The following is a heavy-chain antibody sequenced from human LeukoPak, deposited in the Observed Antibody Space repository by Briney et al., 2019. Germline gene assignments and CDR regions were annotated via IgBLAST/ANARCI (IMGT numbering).Heavy chain of an antibody. J-gene: IGHJ4*02. CDR1: GFTFSSYA. CDR3: AREGFGVVIGNYFDY. CDR2: ISYDGSNK. V-gene: IGHV3-30*04. Sequence: GGSLRLSCAASGFTFSSYATHWVRQAPGKGLEWVAVISYDGSNKYYADSVKGRFTISRDNSKNTLYLQMNSLRAEDTAVYYCAREGFGVVIGNYFDYWGQGTLVTVSS. D-gene: IGHD3-3*01.